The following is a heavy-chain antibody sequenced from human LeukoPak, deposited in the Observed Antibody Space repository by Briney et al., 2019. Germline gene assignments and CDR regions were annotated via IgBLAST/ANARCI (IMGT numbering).Heavy chain of an antibody. CDR3: AKGGRVDSSGYPSHFDY. CDR1: GITFDDYA. D-gene: IGHD3-22*01. Sequence: GGSLRLSCAASGITFDDYAMHWVRQAPGKGLEWVSGISWNSGSIGYADSVKGRFTISRDNAKNSLYLQMNSLRAEDTALYYCAKGGRVDSSGYPSHFDYWGQGTLVTVSS. CDR2: ISWNSGSI. J-gene: IGHJ4*02. V-gene: IGHV3-9*01.